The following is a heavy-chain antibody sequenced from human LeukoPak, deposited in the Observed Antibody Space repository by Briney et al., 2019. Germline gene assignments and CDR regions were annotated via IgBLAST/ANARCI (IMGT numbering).Heavy chain of an antibody. Sequence: GGSLRLSCAASVFTFSTYGMSWVRQAPGKGLEWVTVISYDGSNKYYADSVKGRFTISRDNSKNTLYLQMNSLRAEDTAVYYCAKGLTYVGFGNDAFDIWGQGTMVTVSS. CDR1: VFTFSTYG. J-gene: IGHJ3*02. V-gene: IGHV3-30*18. CDR3: AKGLTYVGFGNDAFDI. CDR2: ISYDGSNK. D-gene: IGHD3-10*01.